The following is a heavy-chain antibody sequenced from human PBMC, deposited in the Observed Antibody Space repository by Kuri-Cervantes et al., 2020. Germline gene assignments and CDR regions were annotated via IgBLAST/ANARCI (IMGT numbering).Heavy chain of an antibody. J-gene: IGHJ4*02. CDR1: GYTFTSYA. CDR2: SNAGNGNT. D-gene: IGHD6-6*01. CDR3: ATEYSSSSPFDY. V-gene: IGHV1-3*02. Sequence: ASVKVSCKASGYTFTSYAMHWVRQAPGQRLEWMGWSNAGNGNTKYSQEFQGRVTITRDTSASTAYMELSRLRSDDTAVYYCATEYSSSSPFDYWGQGTLVTVSS.